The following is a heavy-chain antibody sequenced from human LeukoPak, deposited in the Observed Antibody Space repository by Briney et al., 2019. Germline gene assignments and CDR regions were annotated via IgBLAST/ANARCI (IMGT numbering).Heavy chain of an antibody. CDR3: ARLRRVRGGRIECDY. D-gene: IGHD3-10*01. CDR2: IYFGGTT. Sequence: SETLSLTCTVSSVSISDSNYFWGWIRQPPGKGLQWIGSIYFGGTTYYNAPLKSRVTLSVDTSKNLFSLTLASVTAADTAIYYSARLRRVRGGRIECDYWGQGTLVTVSS. J-gene: IGHJ4*02. V-gene: IGHV4-39*01. CDR1: SVSISDSNYF.